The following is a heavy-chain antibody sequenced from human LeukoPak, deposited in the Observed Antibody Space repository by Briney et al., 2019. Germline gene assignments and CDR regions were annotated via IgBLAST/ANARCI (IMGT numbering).Heavy chain of an antibody. J-gene: IGHJ4*02. CDR3: ARDPTGDGAYYFDY. Sequence: ASVKVSCKASGYTFTRYGISWVRQAPGQGLEWMGWISAYNGNTNYAQKLQGRVTMTTDTSTSTAYMELRSLRSDDTAVYYCARDPTGDGAYYFDYWGQGTLVTVSS. V-gene: IGHV1-18*01. D-gene: IGHD7-27*01. CDR1: GYTFTRYG. CDR2: ISAYNGNT.